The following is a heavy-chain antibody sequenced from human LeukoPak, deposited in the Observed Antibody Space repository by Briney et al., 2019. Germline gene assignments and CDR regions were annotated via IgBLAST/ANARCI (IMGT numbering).Heavy chain of an antibody. Sequence: GGSLRLSCAASGFTFSSYEMNWVRQAPRKGLEWVSYISSSGSTIYHADSVKGRFTISRDNAKNSLYLQMNSLRVEDTAIYYCARAHYYDSSAFDYWGQGTLVTVSS. CDR3: ARAHYYDSSAFDY. V-gene: IGHV3-48*03. CDR1: GFTFSSYE. D-gene: IGHD3-22*01. J-gene: IGHJ4*02. CDR2: ISSSGSTI.